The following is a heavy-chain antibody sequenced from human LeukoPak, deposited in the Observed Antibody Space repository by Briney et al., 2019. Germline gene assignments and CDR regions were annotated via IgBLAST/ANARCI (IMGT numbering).Heavy chain of an antibody. V-gene: IGHV4-34*01. D-gene: IGHD3-16*02. CDR3: ARGPRATSYRYYYYYMDV. J-gene: IGHJ6*03. CDR1: GGSFIGFY. CDR2: IYHSGIT. Sequence: SETLSLTCAVYGGSFIGFYWSWIRQPPGKGLEWIGEIYHSGITNYNPSLKSRVTMSVDTSKNQFSLKMRSVTAADTAVYFCARGPRATSYRYYYYYMDVWGTGTTVTVSS.